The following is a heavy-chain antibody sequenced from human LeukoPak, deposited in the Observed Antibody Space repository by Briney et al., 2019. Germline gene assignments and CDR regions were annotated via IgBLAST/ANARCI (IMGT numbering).Heavy chain of an antibody. CDR3: ANPWGSGWYFDL. V-gene: IGHV3-23*01. CDR1: GFTSSTYG. J-gene: IGHJ2*01. CDR2: ISGSGDST. Sequence: GGSLRLSCAASGFTSSTYGMHWVRQAPGKGLEWVSGISGSGDSTSYADSVKGRFTISRDNSKNTLFLQLNSLGAEDTAVYYCANPWGSGWYFDLWGRGTLVTVSS. D-gene: IGHD7-27*01.